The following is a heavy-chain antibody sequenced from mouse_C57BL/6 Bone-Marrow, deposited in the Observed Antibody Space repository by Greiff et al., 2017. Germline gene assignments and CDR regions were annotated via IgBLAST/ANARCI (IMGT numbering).Heavy chain of an antibody. V-gene: IGHV1-72*01. Sequence: QVQLQQPGAELVKPGASVKLSCKASGYTFTSYWMHWVKQRPGRGLGWIGRIDPNSGGTKYNEKFKSKATLTVDKPSSTAYMQLSSLTSEDSAVYYCARAPYYSNYEFAYWGQGTLVTVSA. J-gene: IGHJ3*01. D-gene: IGHD2-5*01. CDR3: ARAPYYSNYEFAY. CDR1: GYTFTSYW. CDR2: IDPNSGGT.